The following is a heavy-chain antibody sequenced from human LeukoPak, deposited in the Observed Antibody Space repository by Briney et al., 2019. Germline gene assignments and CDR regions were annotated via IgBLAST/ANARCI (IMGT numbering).Heavy chain of an antibody. J-gene: IGHJ5*02. CDR2: INHSGST. CDR3: ARDATYYYDSSHRRAWFDP. D-gene: IGHD3-22*01. Sequence: SETLSLTCAVYGGSFSGYYWSWIRQPPGKGLEWIGEINHSGSTNYNPSLKSRVTISVDTSKNQFSLKLSSVTAADTAVYYCARDATYYYDSSHRRAWFDPWGQGTLVTVSS. V-gene: IGHV4-34*01. CDR1: GGSFSGYY.